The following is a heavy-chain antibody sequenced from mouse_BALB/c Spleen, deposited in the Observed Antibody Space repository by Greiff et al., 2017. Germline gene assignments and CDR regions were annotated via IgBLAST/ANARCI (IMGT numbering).Heavy chain of an antibody. Sequence: VQLQQSAAELARPGASVKMSCKASGYTFTSYTMHWVKQRPGQGLEWIGYINPSSGYTEYNQKFKDKTTLTADKSSSTAYMQLSSLTSEDSAVYYCARKFEANWDVYAMDYWGQGTSVTVSS. CDR1: GYTFTSYT. V-gene: IGHV1-4*02. D-gene: IGHD4-1*01. J-gene: IGHJ4*01. CDR2: INPSSGYT. CDR3: ARKFEANWDVYAMDY.